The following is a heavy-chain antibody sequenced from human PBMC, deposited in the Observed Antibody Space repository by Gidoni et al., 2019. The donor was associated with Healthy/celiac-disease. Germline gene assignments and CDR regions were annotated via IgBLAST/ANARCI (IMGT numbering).Heavy chain of an antibody. CDR1: GVAFSGYY. V-gene: IGHV4-34*01. CDR3: ARGRYSESYSIDY. Sequence: QVQLQQWGAGQLKPPETLSLSCAVSGVAFSGYYWSWIRRPPGKGLEWSGEINHTGSTNYNPPPKNRVTITLDTSNNQFSLKLISVTAADTAVYYCARGRYSESYSIDYWGQGTLVTVSS. J-gene: IGHJ4*02. CDR2: INHTGST. D-gene: IGHD1-26*01.